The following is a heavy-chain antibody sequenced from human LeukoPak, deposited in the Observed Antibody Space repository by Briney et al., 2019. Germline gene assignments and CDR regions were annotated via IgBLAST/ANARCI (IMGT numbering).Heavy chain of an antibody. CDR2: INHSGST. CDR3: ARGGYCSGGSCYARPRQYFQH. V-gene: IGHV4-34*01. D-gene: IGHD2-15*01. CDR1: GGSISGYY. J-gene: IGHJ1*01. Sequence: SETLSLTRTVSGGSISGYYWSWIRQPPGKGLEWIGEINHSGSTNYNPSLKSRVTISVDTSKNQFSLKLSSVTAADTAVYYCARGGYCSGGSCYARPRQYFQHWGQGTLVTVSS.